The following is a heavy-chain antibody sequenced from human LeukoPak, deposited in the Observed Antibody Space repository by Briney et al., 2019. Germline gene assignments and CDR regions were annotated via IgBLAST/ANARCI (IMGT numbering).Heavy chain of an antibody. V-gene: IGHV5-51*01. CDR1: GYSFTSYW. CDR3: ARRMVRGVITSPFDY. D-gene: IGHD3-10*01. J-gene: IGHJ4*02. CDR2: IYPGDSDT. Sequence: GASLKISCKGSGYSFTSYWIGWVRQMPGRGLEWRGIIYPGDSDTRYSPSFQGQVTISADKSISTAYLQWSSLKASDTAMYYCARRMVRGVITSPFDYWGQGTLVTVSS.